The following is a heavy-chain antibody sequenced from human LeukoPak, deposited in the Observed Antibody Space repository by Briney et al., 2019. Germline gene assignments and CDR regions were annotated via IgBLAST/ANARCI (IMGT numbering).Heavy chain of an antibody. CDR3: ARRCNSNRCPGWFDP. CDR1: GGSISGYY. Sequence: SETLSLTCTVSGGSISGYYWSWIRQPPGQGLEWIGYIYYSGSTNYNPSLKSRVTISVDTSKNQFSLKLNSVTAADTAIYYCARRCNSNRCPGWFDPWGQGILVTVSS. J-gene: IGHJ5*02. D-gene: IGHD2/OR15-2a*01. CDR2: IYYSGST. V-gene: IGHV4-59*01.